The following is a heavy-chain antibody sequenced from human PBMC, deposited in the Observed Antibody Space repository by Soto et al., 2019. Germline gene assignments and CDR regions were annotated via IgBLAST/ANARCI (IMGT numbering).Heavy chain of an antibody. CDR3: ARVSNNYYDSSGLSP. V-gene: IGHV3-33*01. CDR2: IWYDGSNK. Sequence: PVGSLRLSCAASGFTFSSYGMHWVRQAPGKGLEWVAVIWYDGSNKYYADSVKGRFTISRDNSKNTLYLQMNSLRAEDTAVYYCARVSNNYYDSSGLSPWGQGTQVTVSS. J-gene: IGHJ5*02. CDR1: GFTFSSYG. D-gene: IGHD3-22*01.